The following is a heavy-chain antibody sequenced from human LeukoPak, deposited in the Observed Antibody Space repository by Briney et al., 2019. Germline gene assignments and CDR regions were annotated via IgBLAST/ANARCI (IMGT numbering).Heavy chain of an antibody. J-gene: IGHJ4*02. D-gene: IGHD2-2*01. CDR3: ARRYCSSTSCPSDFDY. V-gene: IGHV4-34*01. CDR1: GGSFSGYY. Sequence: SETLSLTCAVYGGSFSGYYWSWIRQPPGKRLEWIGEINHSGSTNYNPSLKSRVTISVDTSKNQFSLKLSSVTAADTAVYYCARRYCSSTSCPSDFDYWGQGTLVTVSS. CDR2: INHSGST.